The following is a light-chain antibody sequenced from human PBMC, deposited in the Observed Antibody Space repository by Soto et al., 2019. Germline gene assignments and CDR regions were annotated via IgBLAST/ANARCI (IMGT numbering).Light chain of an antibody. CDR2: EVN. CDR3: SSYAGSNNFV. V-gene: IGLV2-8*01. Sequence: QSALTLPPSASGSPGQSVTISCTGTSSDVGGYKYVSWYQQHPGKAPKLMIYEVNKRPSGVPDRFSGSKSGNTASLTVSGLQAEDEADYYCSSYAGSNNFVFGTGTKLTVL. J-gene: IGLJ1*01. CDR1: SSDVGGYKY.